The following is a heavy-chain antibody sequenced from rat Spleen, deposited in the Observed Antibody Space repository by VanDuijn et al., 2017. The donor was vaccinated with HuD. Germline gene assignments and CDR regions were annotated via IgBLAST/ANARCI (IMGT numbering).Heavy chain of an antibody. D-gene: IGHD1-10*01. CDR3: TTDLGYNNYFDY. CDR2: ISTGGTST. V-gene: IGHV5-27*01. J-gene: IGHJ2*01. Sequence: EVQLVESGGGLVQPGRSLKLSCAASGRTFSDYYMAWVRQAPTKGLEWVAYISTGGTSTYYRDSVKGRFTISREDAKSFLYLQMDSLRSEDTATYYCTTDLGYNNYFDYWGQGVMVTVSS. CDR1: GRTFSDYY.